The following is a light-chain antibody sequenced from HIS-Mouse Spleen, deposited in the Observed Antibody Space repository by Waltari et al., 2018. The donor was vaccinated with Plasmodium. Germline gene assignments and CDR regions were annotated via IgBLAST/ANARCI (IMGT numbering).Light chain of an antibody. CDR3: SSYAGSNNLV. CDR1: SSDVGGYNY. CDR2: EVS. Sequence: QSALTQPPSASGSPGQSVTLSCPGPSSDVGGYNYVPWYQQHPGKAPKLMIYEVSKRPSGVPDRFSGSKSGNTASLTVSGLQAEDEADYYCSSYAGSNNLVFGGGTKLTVL. J-gene: IGLJ2*01. V-gene: IGLV2-8*01.